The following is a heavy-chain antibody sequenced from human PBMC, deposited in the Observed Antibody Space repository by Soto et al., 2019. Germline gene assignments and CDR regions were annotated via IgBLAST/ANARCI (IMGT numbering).Heavy chain of an antibody. CDR1: GSNIRNFD. J-gene: IGHJ4*02. V-gene: IGHV3-30*18. CDR2: ISFDGVNS. Sequence: LRLSCAASGSNIRNFDMHWVRQSPGKGLEWVALISFDGVNSFYADSEKGRFTISRDNSKNTLYLQMNSLRPEDTAVYYCAKVGVALRRSAHYFDYWGQGTRVTVSS. CDR3: AKVGVALRRSAHYFDY. D-gene: IGHD2-8*01.